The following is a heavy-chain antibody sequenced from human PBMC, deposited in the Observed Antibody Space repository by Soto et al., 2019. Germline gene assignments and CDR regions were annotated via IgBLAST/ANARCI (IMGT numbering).Heavy chain of an antibody. V-gene: IGHV4-61*01. CDR3: ASGRYSYGQNWFDH. Sequence: SETLSLTCTVSGGSVSSGSYYWSWIRQPPGKGLEWIGYIYYSGSTNYNPSLKSRVTISVDTSKNQFSLKLSSVTAADTAVYHCASGRYSYGQNWFDHWGQGTLVTVSS. CDR2: IYYSGST. CDR1: GGSVSSGSYY. D-gene: IGHD5-18*01. J-gene: IGHJ5*02.